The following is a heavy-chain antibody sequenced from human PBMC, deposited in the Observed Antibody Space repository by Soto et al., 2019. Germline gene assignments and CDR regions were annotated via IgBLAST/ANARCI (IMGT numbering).Heavy chain of an antibody. D-gene: IGHD6-25*01. V-gene: IGHV1-2*02. J-gene: IGHJ5*02. CDR1: GNTFTDNH. CDR2: INANNGGA. Sequence: ASVKGSWEGSGNTFTDNHIKWGGQGPGKRLEFMGWINANNGGAGSAQQFQGRVTVTRDTSITTVYMELSNLRSDDTAVYYCAREGGSETLQPSYNWFDTWGQGTLVTVSS. CDR3: AREGGSETLQPSYNWFDT.